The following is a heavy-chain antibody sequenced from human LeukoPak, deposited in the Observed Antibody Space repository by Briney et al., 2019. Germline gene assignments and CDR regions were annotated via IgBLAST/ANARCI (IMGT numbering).Heavy chain of an antibody. CDR3: ARDRLDYYGSGSYYKWYYYYGMDV. V-gene: IGHV3-7*01. CDR1: GFTFSSYW. D-gene: IGHD3-10*01. CDR2: IKQGGSEK. J-gene: IGHJ6*02. Sequence: GGSLRLSCAASGFTFSSYWMSWVRQAPGKGLEWVANIKQGGSEKYYVDSVKGRFTISRDNAKYSLYLQMNSLRAEDTAVYYCARDRLDYYGSGSYYKWYYYYGMDVWGQGTTVTVSS.